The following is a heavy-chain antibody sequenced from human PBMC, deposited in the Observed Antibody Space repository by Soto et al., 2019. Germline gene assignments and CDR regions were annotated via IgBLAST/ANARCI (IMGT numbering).Heavy chain of an antibody. J-gene: IGHJ6*02. CDR3: AREMSPSYYYDSSGPNGVDV. Sequence: QVQLVESGGGVVQSGRSLRLSCEASGFTFSSYGMHWVRQAPGKGLEWVAVIWYDGSNKYYADSVKGRFAISRDNSKNTLYLQMNSLRAEDTAVYYCAREMSPSYYYDSSGPNGVDVWGQGTTVTVSS. D-gene: IGHD3-22*01. CDR1: GFTFSSYG. CDR2: IWYDGSNK. V-gene: IGHV3-33*01.